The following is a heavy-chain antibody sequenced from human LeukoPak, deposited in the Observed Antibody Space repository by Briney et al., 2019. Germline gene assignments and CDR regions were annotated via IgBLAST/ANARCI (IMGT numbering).Heavy chain of an antibody. V-gene: IGHV4-39*01. Sequence: SETLSLTCTVSGGSISSSSHSWGWIRQPPGKGLEWTVTIYYTGRTYYNPSLESRLTISVDTSKNQFSLKLTSVTAADTAIYYCAQSLGSGNWIGNWFDPWGQGTLVTVSS. D-gene: IGHD1-1*01. CDR3: AQSLGSGNWIGNWFDP. CDR1: GGSISSSSHS. J-gene: IGHJ5*02. CDR2: IYYTGRT.